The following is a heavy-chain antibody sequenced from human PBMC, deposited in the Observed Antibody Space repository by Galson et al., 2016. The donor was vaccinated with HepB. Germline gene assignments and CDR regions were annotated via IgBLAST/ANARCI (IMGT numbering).Heavy chain of an antibody. CDR2: IFPGDSDT. CDR1: GYSFPTHW. J-gene: IGHJ4*02. D-gene: IGHD1-14*01. CDR3: ARQTKQGPLEY. V-gene: IGHV5-51*01. Sequence: QSGAEVKKPGESLKISCKASGYSFPTHWIGWVRQLPEKGLEWMGMIFPGDSDTRYSPSFQGHVTISADKSITTAYLQWTNLKASDTAVYYCARQTKQGPLEYWGQGTLVAVSS.